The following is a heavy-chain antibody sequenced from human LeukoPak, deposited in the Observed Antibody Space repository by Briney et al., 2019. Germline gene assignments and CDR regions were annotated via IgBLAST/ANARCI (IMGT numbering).Heavy chain of an antibody. D-gene: IGHD5-24*01. V-gene: IGHV1-2*02. CDR1: GYTFTGYY. J-gene: IGHJ3*02. CDR3: ARKMATIKALAFDI. CDR2: INPNSGGT. Sequence: ASVKVSCKASGYTFTGYYMHWVRQAPGQVLEWMGWINPNSGGTNYAQKFQGRVTMTRDTSISTAYMELSRLRSDDTAVYYCARKMATIKALAFDIWGQGTMVTVSS.